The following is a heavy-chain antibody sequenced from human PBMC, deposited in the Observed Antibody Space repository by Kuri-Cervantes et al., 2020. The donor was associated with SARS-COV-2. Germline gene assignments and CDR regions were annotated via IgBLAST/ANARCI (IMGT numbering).Heavy chain of an antibody. Sequence: LRLSCTVSGGSISSGSYYWSWIRQPAGKGLEWIGRIYTSGSTNYNPSLKSRVTISVDTSKNQFSLKLSSVTAADTAVYYCARERTGEADYWGQGTLVTVSS. CDR3: ARERTGEADY. D-gene: IGHD7-27*01. V-gene: IGHV4-61*02. J-gene: IGHJ4*02. CDR1: GGSISSGSYY. CDR2: IYTSGST.